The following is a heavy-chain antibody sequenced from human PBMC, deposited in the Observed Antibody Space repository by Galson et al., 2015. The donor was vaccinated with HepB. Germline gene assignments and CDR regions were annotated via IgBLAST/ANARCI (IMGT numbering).Heavy chain of an antibody. CDR3: ARLGPEGSYWLFDF. CDR1: GYTFNSYW. Sequence: QSGAEVKKPGESLTISCKASGYTFNSYWIVWVRQLPGKDLEWVGLIHPGESETTYNPSFEGRITISADMSITTAFLQWSSLKASDSAMYYCARLGPEGSYWLFDFWSRGTLITVSS. CDR2: IHPGESET. J-gene: IGHJ2*01. V-gene: IGHV5-51*01. D-gene: IGHD2-15*01.